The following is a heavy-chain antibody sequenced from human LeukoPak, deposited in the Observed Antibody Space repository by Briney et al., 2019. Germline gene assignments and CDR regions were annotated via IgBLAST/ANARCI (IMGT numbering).Heavy chain of an antibody. CDR1: GGSFRSSSYY. V-gene: IGHV4-39*07. CDR3: ARSEVSSTIDWFDP. D-gene: IGHD5/OR15-5a*01. CDR2: IYYSGST. J-gene: IGHJ5*02. Sequence: PSETLSLTCTVSGGSFRSSSYYWGWIRQTPGKGLEWIGCIYYSGSTYYNPSLKSRVTISVDTSENQFSLKLSSVTAADTAVYYCARSEVSSTIDWFDPWGQGTLVTVSS.